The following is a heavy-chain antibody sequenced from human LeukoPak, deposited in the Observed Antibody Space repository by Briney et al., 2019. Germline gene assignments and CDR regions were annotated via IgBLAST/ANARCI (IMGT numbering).Heavy chain of an antibody. D-gene: IGHD4-17*01. V-gene: IGHV1-8*01. CDR2: MNPNSGNT. CDR3: ARGYHDYGDYSTLYYFDY. Sequence: GASVKVSCKASGYTFTSYDINWVRQATGQGLEWMGWMNPNSGNTGYAQKFQGRVTMTRNTSISTAYMELSSLRSEDTAVYCCARGYHDYGDYSTLYYFDYWGQGTLVTVSS. CDR1: GYTFTSYD. J-gene: IGHJ4*02.